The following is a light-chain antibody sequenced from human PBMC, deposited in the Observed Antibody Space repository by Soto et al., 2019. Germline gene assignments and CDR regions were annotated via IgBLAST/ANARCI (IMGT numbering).Light chain of an antibody. CDR1: NTDVGGYNY. CDR3: QSYDSSLSGSV. Sequence: QSALTQPASVSGSPGQSITVSCTGTNTDVGGYNYVSWYQHRPGKAPRLMIYEVRNRLSGVSNRFSGSKSGNTASLTISGLQSEDEADYYCQSYDSSLSGSVFGGGTKVTVL. J-gene: IGLJ2*01. CDR2: EVR. V-gene: IGLV2-14*01.